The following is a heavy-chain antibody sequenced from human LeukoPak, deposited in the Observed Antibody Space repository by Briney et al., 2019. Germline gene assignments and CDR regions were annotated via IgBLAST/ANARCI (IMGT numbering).Heavy chain of an antibody. CDR3: ARGRRYYGSGSYYNGRNLDY. D-gene: IGHD3-10*01. Sequence: PSETLSPTAAVYGGSFSVSYWSGIRQPPGKGLEWMGEINHSGSTNYNPSLKSRVTISVDTSKNQFSLKLSSVTAADTAVYYCARGRRYYGSGSYYNGRNLDYWGQGTLVTVSS. J-gene: IGHJ4*02. CDR2: INHSGST. V-gene: IGHV4-34*01. CDR1: GGSFSVSY.